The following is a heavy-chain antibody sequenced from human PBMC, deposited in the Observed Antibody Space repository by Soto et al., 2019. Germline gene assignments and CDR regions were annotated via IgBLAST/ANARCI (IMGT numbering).Heavy chain of an antibody. V-gene: IGHV4-34*01. D-gene: IGHD2-2*01. CDR2: INHSGST. CDR1: GGSFSGYY. CDR3: ARGPIVVVPYYYMDV. J-gene: IGHJ6*03. Sequence: QVQLQQWGAGLLKPSETLSLTCAVYGGSFSGYYWSWIRQPPGKGLEWIGEINHSGSTNYNPSLKSRVTISVDTSKNQFSLKLSSVTAADTAVYYSARGPIVVVPYYYMDVWGKGTTVTVSS.